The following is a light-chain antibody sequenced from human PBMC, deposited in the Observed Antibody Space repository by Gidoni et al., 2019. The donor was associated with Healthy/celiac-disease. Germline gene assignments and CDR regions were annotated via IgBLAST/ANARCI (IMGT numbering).Light chain of an antibody. CDR1: QSVSSN. V-gene: IGKV3-15*01. J-gene: IGKJ4*01. CDR3: QQYNTWPPD. CDR2: GAS. Sequence: EILMPQSPATLSVSPGERATLPCRASQSVSSNLAWYQQKPGQAPRLLIYGASTRATGIPARFSGSGSGTEFTLTISSLQSEDFAVYYCQQYNTWPPDFXGXTKVEIK.